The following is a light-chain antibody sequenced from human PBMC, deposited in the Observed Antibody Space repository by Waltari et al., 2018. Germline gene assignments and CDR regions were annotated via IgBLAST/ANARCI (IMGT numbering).Light chain of an antibody. V-gene: IGKV3-20*01. J-gene: IGKJ1*01. CDR3: QQYGSSTWT. CDR2: GAS. Sequence: EIVLTQSPGTLSLSPGERATLSCRASQSVTTSSLAWYQQKPGQAPRLLIYGASSRATDIPDRFGGSGSGRDFTLTISRLEPEDFVVYYCQQYGSSTWTFGQGTKVEVK. CDR1: QSVTTSS.